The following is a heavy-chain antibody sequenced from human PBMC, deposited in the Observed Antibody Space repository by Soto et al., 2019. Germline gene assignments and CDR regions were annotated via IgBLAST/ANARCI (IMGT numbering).Heavy chain of an antibody. V-gene: IGHV1-69*01. CDR1: GGTFNTYA. Sequence: QVQLVQSETEVKKPGSAVKVSCKASGGTFNTYAMNWVRQAPGQGLEWMGGIIPMFDTPRYAQKFQGRVTITVDESTTTAYMELSSLRSDDTAVYYCTRSIGSGGVIGGFGYWGQGTLVTVSS. J-gene: IGHJ4*02. CDR2: IIPMFDTP. CDR3: TRSIGSGGVIGGFGY. D-gene: IGHD3-16*02.